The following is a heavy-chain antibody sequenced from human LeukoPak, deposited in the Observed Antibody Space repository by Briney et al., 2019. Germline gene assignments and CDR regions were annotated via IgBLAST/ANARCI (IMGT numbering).Heavy chain of an antibody. CDR3: ARVDTFNGNSGFWYFDP. D-gene: IGHD2/OR15-2a*01. J-gene: IGHJ2*01. CDR2: IGSGSSDI. Sequence: GGSLRLSCAASGRSIRPFPMIWVCQPPGKGLEWLSFIGSGSSDIYYADSIKGRFSVFRADARESLYLQMDSLRAEDTAVYYCARVDTFNGNSGFWYFDPWGRGTLVTVSS. CDR1: GRSIRPFP. V-gene: IGHV3-21*01.